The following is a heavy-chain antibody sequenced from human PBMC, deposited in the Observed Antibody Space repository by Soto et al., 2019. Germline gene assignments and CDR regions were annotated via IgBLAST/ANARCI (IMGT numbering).Heavy chain of an antibody. Sequence: QVQLQESGPGLVKPSETLSLTCTVSGGSISSYYWSWIRQPPGKGLEWIGYIYYSGSTSYNPSLKSRVTISVDTSKNQFSLKLNSVTAADTAVYYCARGGGSPDYWGQGTLVTVSS. D-gene: IGHD1-26*01. J-gene: IGHJ4*02. V-gene: IGHV4-59*01. CDR3: ARGGGSPDY. CDR2: IYYSGST. CDR1: GGSISSYY.